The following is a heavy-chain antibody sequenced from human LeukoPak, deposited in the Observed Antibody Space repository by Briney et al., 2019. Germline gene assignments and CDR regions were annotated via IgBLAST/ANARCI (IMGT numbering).Heavy chain of an antibody. CDR3: ARARAYYGDFDY. CDR2: INPNSGGT. V-gene: IGHV1-2*02. J-gene: IGHJ4*02. D-gene: IGHD4-17*01. CDR1: GYTFTGYY. Sequence: ASVKVSCTASGYTFTGYYMHWVRPAPGQGLEWMGWINPNSGGTNYAQKFQGRVTMTRDTSISTAYMELSRLRSDDTAVYYCARARAYYGDFDYWGQGTLVTVSS.